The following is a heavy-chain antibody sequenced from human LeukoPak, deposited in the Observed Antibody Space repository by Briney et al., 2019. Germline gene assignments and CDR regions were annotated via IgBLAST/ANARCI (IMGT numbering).Heavy chain of an antibody. D-gene: IGHD5-12*01. CDR1: GYTFTAYY. CDR3: ARDRDSGYDLWFDP. V-gene: IGHV1-2*02. CDR2: INPNSGGT. J-gene: IGHJ5*02. Sequence: ASVKVPCKASGYTFTAYYMHWVRQAPGQGLEWMGWINPNSGGTNYAQKFQGRVTMTRDTSISTAYMELSRLRSDDTAVYYCARDRDSGYDLWFDPWGQGTLVTVSS.